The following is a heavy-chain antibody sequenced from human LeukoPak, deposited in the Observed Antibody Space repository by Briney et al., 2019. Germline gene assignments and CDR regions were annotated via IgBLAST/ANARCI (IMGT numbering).Heavy chain of an antibody. CDR3: ARDLLNYGNWFDP. V-gene: IGHV1-69*05. Sequence: GGSLRLSCAASGFTFISYAISWVRQAPGQGLEWMGGIIPIFGTANYAQKFQGRVTITTDESTSTAYMELSSLRSEDTAVYYCARDLLNYGNWFDPWGQGTLVTVSS. CDR2: IIPIFGTA. D-gene: IGHD1-7*01. CDR1: GFTFISYA. J-gene: IGHJ5*02.